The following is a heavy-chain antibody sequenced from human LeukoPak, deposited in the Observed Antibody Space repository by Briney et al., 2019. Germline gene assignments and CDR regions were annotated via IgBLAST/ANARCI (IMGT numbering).Heavy chain of an antibody. J-gene: IGHJ4*02. CDR3: ARAPVTSCRGAFCYPFDS. CDR1: GFSLSSYA. V-gene: IGHV3-23*01. Sequence: GGSLRLSCTVSGFSLSSYAMSWVRRAPGKGLEWVSATSSSDAGKYYADSVRGRFTISRDNSRNTMYLQMNSLRAEDAAVYYCARAPVTSCRGAFCYPFDSWGQGTVVTVSS. CDR2: TSSSDAGK. D-gene: IGHD2-15*01.